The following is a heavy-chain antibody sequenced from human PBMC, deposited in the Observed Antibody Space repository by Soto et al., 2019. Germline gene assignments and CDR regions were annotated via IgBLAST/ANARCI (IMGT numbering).Heavy chain of an antibody. CDR3: ARREWDDYAAFNI. CDR1: CGSIISLY. V-gene: IGHV4-59*11. CDR2: IXYGGSX. D-gene: IGHD4-17*01. Sequence: PXXTLSLTCTVSCGSIISLYWSWIRQPPGRGLEWIGYIXYGGSXNNNTHTKSRXXISVDKSXXQFYLKLSLVTAAETAVYYCARREWDDYAAFNIWGQGKMVTVSS. J-gene: IGHJ3*02.